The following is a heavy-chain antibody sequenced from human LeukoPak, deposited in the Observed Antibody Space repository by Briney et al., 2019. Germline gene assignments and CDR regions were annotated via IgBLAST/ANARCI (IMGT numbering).Heavy chain of an antibody. Sequence: SETLSLTCAVSSGSINSSNWWSWVRQPPGKGLEWIGSIYFSGGTYYNASLKSRVTISVDTSKNQFSLKLSSVTAADTAVYYCARQTGSGLFSLPGGQGTLVTVSS. D-gene: IGHD3-10*01. CDR2: IYFSGGT. CDR1: SGSINSSNW. V-gene: IGHV4-39*01. CDR3: ARQTGSGLFSLP. J-gene: IGHJ4*02.